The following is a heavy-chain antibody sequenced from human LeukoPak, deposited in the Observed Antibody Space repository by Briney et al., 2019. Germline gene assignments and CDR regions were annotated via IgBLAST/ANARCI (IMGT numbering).Heavy chain of an antibody. CDR2: IYYSGRT. V-gene: IGHV4-59*08. J-gene: IGHJ6*02. CDR1: GGSISSYY. D-gene: IGHD3-22*01. Sequence: SETLSLTCTVSGGSISSYYWSWIRQPPGKGLEWIGYIYYSGRTNYNPSLKSRVTISVDTSNNQFSLKLSSVTAADTAVYYCARHPYYYDSSAYYYVMDVWGQGTTVTVSS. CDR3: ARHPYYYDSSAYYYVMDV.